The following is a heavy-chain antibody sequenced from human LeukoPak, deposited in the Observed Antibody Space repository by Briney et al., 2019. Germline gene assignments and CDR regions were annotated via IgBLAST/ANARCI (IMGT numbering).Heavy chain of an antibody. CDR3: ANTDYGDYLFSPFDY. Sequence: GGSLRLSCAASGFTFSSYGMHWVRQAPGKGLEWVAVISYDGSNKYYADSVKGRFTISRDNSKNTLYLQMNSLRAEDTAVYYCANTDYGDYLFSPFDYWGQGTLVTVSS. D-gene: IGHD4-17*01. CDR1: GFTFSSYG. CDR2: ISYDGSNK. J-gene: IGHJ4*02. V-gene: IGHV3-30*18.